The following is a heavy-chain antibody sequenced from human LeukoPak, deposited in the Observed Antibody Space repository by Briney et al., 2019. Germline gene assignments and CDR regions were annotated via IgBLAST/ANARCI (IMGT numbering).Heavy chain of an antibody. CDR3: ARDSPLDTSLDF. D-gene: IGHD3-22*01. Sequence: PGGSLRLSCAASGFTFSSYSMNWVRQAPGKGLEWVSSISSISSYIYYADSVKGRFTISRDNAKNSLYLQMNSLRAEDTAVYYCARDSPLDTSLDFWGQGTLVTVSS. CDR2: ISSISSYI. J-gene: IGHJ4*02. CDR1: GFTFSSYS. V-gene: IGHV3-21*01.